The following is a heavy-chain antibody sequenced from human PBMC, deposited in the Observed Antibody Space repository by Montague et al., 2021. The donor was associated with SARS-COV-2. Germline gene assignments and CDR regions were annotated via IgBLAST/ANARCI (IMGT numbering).Heavy chain of an antibody. CDR3: ARSGDPGTTVTFLY. J-gene: IGHJ4*02. CDR2: ISYTGST. V-gene: IGHV4-39*07. Sequence: SETLSLTCTFSGGSISTIVNFWVWIRQPPGKGLEWIGSISYTGSTYHNPSLKSRITMSVDTSKNQFSLTLNSVTAADTALCYCARSGDPGTTVTFLYWGQGTLVTVSS. CDR1: GGSISTIVNF. D-gene: IGHD4-11*01.